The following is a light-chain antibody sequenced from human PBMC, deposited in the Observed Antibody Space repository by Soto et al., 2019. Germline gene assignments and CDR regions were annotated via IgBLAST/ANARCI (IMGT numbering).Light chain of an antibody. CDR3: QQLNVYPST. Sequence: DIKMAQSPSSLSASVGDRVTITCRASQSISSYLNWYQQKPGKAPKLLIYAASSLQSGVPSRFSGSGSGTDFTLTISSLQPEDFATYYCQQLNVYPSTFGGGTKVDI. J-gene: IGKJ4*01. CDR2: AAS. CDR1: QSISSY. V-gene: IGKV1-39*01.